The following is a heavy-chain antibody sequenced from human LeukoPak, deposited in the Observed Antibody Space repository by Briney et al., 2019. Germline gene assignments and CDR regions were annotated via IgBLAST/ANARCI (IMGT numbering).Heavy chain of an antibody. D-gene: IGHD4-23*01. J-gene: IGHJ4*02. CDR3: AREVPGYSLDY. CDR1: GFTLSSFG. CDR2: MWYDGRNK. V-gene: IGHV3-33*01. Sequence: GGSLRLSCAASGFTLSSFGMVWVRQAPGKGLEWVTLMWYDGRNKYYADSVKGRFTISRDNSKNTVYLQMNSLRGEDTAVYYCAREVPGYSLDYWGQGTLVTVSS.